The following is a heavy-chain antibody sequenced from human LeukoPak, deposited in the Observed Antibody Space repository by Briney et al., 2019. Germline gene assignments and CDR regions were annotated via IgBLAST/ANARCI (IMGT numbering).Heavy chain of an antibody. J-gene: IGHJ4*02. D-gene: IGHD6-13*01. CDR2: IIPIFGTA. CDR1: GGTFSSYA. V-gene: IGHV1-69*13. Sequence: ASVKVSCKASGGTFSSYAISWVRQAPGQGLEWMGGIIPIFGTANYAQKFQGRVTITADESTSTAYMELSSLRSEDTAVYYCAYQKEAAAGTRIDYWGQGTLVTVSS. CDR3: AYQKEAAAGTRIDY.